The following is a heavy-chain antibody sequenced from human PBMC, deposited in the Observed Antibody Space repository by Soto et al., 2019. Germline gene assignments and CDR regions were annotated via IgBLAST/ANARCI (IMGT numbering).Heavy chain of an antibody. J-gene: IGHJ4*02. CDR1: GGTFSSYT. V-gene: IGHV1-69*02. Sequence: QVQLVQSGAAVKKPGSSVKVSCKASGGTFSSYTISWVRQAPGQGLEWMGRIIPILGIANYAQKFQGRVTITADKSTSTAYRELSSLRSEDTAVYYCARMGEDSSSPFDYWGQGTLVTVSS. CDR2: IIPILGIA. CDR3: ARMGEDSSSPFDY. D-gene: IGHD6-19*01.